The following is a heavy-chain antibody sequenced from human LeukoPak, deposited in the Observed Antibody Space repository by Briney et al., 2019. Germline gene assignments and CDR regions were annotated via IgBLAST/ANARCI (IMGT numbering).Heavy chain of an antibody. CDR3: ATDRSSIAARPH. Sequence: GGSLRLSCAASGFTFGNYWMHWVRQAPGKGLVWVSRITNDGSRTNYADSVKGRFTISRDNAKNTLYLQMNSLRADDTAVYYCATDRSSIAARPHWGQGTLVTVSS. V-gene: IGHV3-74*01. CDR2: ITNDGSRT. J-gene: IGHJ4*02. CDR1: GFTFGNYW. D-gene: IGHD6-6*01.